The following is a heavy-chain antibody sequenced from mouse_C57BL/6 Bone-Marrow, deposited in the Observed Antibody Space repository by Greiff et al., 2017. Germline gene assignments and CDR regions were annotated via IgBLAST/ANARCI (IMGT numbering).Heavy chain of an antibody. J-gene: IGHJ2*01. CDR1: GYTFTGYY. CDR3: ARRGNYFDY. Sequence: VQLQQSGAELVRPGASVKLSCKASGYTFTGYYINWVQQRPGQGLEWIARIYPGGGNTYYNAKFKGRATLTAEKSSSTAYMQLSSLTSEDSAVYFCARRGNYFDYWGQGTTLTVSS. CDR2: IYPGGGNT. V-gene: IGHV1-76*01.